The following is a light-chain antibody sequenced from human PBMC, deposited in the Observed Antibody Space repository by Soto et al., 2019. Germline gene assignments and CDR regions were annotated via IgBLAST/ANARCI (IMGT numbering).Light chain of an antibody. CDR3: SSYPSSSTLYV. V-gene: IGLV2-14*01. Sequence: QSVLTQPASVSGSPGQSITISCTGTSSDVGGYNYVSWYQQHPGKAPKLMIYEVSNRPSGVSNRFSGSKSGNTASLTISGLQAEDEADYYCSSYPSSSTLYVFGTGTKVTVL. CDR2: EVS. CDR1: SSDVGGYNY. J-gene: IGLJ1*01.